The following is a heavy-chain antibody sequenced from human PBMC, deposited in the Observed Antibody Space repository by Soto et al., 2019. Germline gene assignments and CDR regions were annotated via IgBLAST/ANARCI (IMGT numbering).Heavy chain of an antibody. J-gene: IGHJ3*01. V-gene: IGHV3-33*01. D-gene: IGHD1-1*01. Sequence: QVQLVESGGGLVQPGTSLRLSCAVSGFSFRTYGFHWVRQPPGKGLQWVAVISPKGHSDSVEGRFTISRDNSKDTSHLQMNNVRAEDTAVYYCARDDAFANENAFDLWGQGTRVTVSS. CDR2: ISPK. CDR1: GFSFRTYG. CDR3: ARDDAFANENAFDL.